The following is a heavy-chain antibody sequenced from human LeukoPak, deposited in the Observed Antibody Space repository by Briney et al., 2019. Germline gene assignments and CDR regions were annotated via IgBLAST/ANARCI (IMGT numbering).Heavy chain of an antibody. CDR3: TTEYYYDSSGYYNFDY. CDR1: GFTFSNAW. Sequence: GGSLRLSCAASGFTFSNAWMSWVRQAPGKGLEWVGRIKSKTDGGTTDYAAPVKGRFTISRDDSKNTLYLQMNSLRTEDTAVYYCTTEYYYDSSGYYNFDYWGQGTLVTVSS. J-gene: IGHJ4*02. D-gene: IGHD3-22*01. CDR2: IKSKTDGGTT. V-gene: IGHV3-15*01.